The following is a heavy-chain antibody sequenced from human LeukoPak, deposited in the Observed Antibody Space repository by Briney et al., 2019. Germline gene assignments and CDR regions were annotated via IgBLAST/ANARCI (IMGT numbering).Heavy chain of an antibody. D-gene: IGHD3-22*01. Sequence: GGSLRLSCAAPGFTFSSYAMTWVRQAPGKGLEWVSDISGSGGNTYYADSVKGRFTISRDNYKNTLYLQMNSLRAEDTAVYYCAKLTMIVAVMDAFDMWGQGTMVTVSS. J-gene: IGHJ3*02. CDR3: AKLTMIVAVMDAFDM. CDR1: GFTFSSYA. CDR2: ISGSGGNT. V-gene: IGHV3-23*01.